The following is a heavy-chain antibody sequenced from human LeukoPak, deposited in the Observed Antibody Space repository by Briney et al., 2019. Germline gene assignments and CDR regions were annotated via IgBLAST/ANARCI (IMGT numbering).Heavy chain of an antibody. V-gene: IGHV3-48*03. J-gene: IGHJ4*02. CDR3: ATGKHYYDSSGYYFYYFDY. D-gene: IGHD3-22*01. CDR1: GFTFSSYE. CDR2: ITGSGTTI. Sequence: GGSLRLSCAASGFTFSSYEMNWVRQAPGKGLEWVSYITGSGTTIYYADSVKGRFTISRDNAKNSLYLQMNSLRADDTAVYYCATGKHYYDSSGYYFYYFDYWGQGTLVTVSS.